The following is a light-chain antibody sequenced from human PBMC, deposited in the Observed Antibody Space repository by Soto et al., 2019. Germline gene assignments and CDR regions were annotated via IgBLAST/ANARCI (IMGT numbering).Light chain of an antibody. J-gene: IGLJ1*01. CDR2: DVS. V-gene: IGLV2-14*01. Sequence: QSALTQPASVSGSPGQSITISCTGTSSDVGGYNYVSWYQQHPGKAPKLMLYDVSNRPSGVSNRFSGAKSGNTASLTISGLKAEDEADYYCSSYTSSSTYVFGTGTKLTVL. CDR3: SSYTSSSTYV. CDR1: SSDVGGYNY.